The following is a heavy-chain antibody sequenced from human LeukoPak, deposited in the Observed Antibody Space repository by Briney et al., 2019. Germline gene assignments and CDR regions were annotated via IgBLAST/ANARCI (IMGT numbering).Heavy chain of an antibody. V-gene: IGHV3-74*01. D-gene: IGHD2-15*01. Sequence: GGSLRLSCAASGFTFSSYWMHWVRQAPGKGLLWVSRVNSDGRGTSYADSVKGRFTISRDNAKNTLYLQMNSLRAEDTAVYYCAREYWGYDYWGQGTLVTVSS. CDR2: VNSDGRGT. CDR1: GFTFSSYW. J-gene: IGHJ4*02. CDR3: AREYWGYDY.